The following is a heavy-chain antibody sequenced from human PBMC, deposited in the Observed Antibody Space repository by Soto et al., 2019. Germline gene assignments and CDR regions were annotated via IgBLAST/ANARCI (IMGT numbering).Heavy chain of an antibody. CDR1: GFTFSNCG. D-gene: IGHD3-10*01. J-gene: IGHJ6*03. CDR3: AKGVRGASYYYYYMDV. CDR2: ISGSGSST. Sequence: GGSLRLSCAASGFTFSNCGMSWVRQAPGKGLEWVSAISGSGSSTYYADSVKGRFTISRDNSKNTLYLQMSSLRAEDTALYYCAKGVRGASYYYYYMDVWGKGTTVTVSS. V-gene: IGHV3-23*01.